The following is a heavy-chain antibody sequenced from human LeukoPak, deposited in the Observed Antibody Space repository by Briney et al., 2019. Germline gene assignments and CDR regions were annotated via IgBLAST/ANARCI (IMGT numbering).Heavy chain of an antibody. D-gene: IGHD5-12*01. V-gene: IGHV1-46*01. Sequence: ASVKVSCKASGYTFTSYYIHWVRQAPGQGLEWMGVINPSGGSTSYAPKFQGRVTMTRDMSTSTVYMELSSLRSEDTAVYYCARGTDMTPISGYYSFVYWGQGTLVSVSS. CDR3: ARGTDMTPISGYYSFVY. CDR2: INPSGGST. J-gene: IGHJ4*02. CDR1: GYTFTSYY.